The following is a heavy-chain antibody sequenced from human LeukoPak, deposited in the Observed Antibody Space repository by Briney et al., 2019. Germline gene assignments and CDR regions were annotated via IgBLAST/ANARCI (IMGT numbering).Heavy chain of an antibody. CDR2: INPNSGGT. CDR3: AREGQQNGRGAWLDP. Sequence: ASVKVSCKASGYTFTGYYMHWVRQAPGQGLEWMGWINPNSGGTNYAQKFQGRVTMTRDTSISTAYMELSRLRSDDTAVYYCAREGQQNGRGAWLDPWGQGTLVTVSS. J-gene: IGHJ5*02. V-gene: IGHV1-2*02. CDR1: GYTFTGYY. D-gene: IGHD2-8*01.